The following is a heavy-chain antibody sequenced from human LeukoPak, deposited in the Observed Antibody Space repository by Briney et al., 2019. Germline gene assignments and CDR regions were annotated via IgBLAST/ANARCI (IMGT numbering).Heavy chain of an antibody. D-gene: IGHD2/OR15-2a*01. CDR1: GGSISNYY. Sequence: PSETLSLTCTVSGGSISNYYWSWIRQSPGKGLEWIGYIYYTGNTNYNLSLESRVIISVDTSKNQFSLKLSSVTAADTAVYYCARAPPSLSSIVLDWGQGTLVTVSS. J-gene: IGHJ4*02. CDR3: ARAPPSLSSIVLD. CDR2: IYYTGNT. V-gene: IGHV4-59*08.